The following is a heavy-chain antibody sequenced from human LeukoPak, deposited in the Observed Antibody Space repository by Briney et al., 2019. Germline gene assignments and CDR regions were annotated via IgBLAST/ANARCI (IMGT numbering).Heavy chain of an antibody. CDR2: ISWSSGSI. CDR3: AKDLNYGGNSGQCDY. CDR1: GFTFDDYA. Sequence: GRSLRLSCAASGFTFDDYAMHWVRQAPGKGLEWVSGISWSSGSIGYADSVKGRFTISRDNAKNSLYLQMNSLRAEDAALYYCAKDLNYGGNSGQCDYWGQGTLVTVSS. D-gene: IGHD4-23*01. J-gene: IGHJ4*02. V-gene: IGHV3-9*01.